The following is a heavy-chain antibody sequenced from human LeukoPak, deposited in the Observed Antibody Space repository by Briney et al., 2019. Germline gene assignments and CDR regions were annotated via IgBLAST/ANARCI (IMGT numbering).Heavy chain of an antibody. CDR3: ARDRIAAAGTVDY. V-gene: IGHV3-74*01. Sequence: GGSLRLSCAASGFTFSSYWMHWVRQAPGKGLVWISRINSDGSITSYADSVKGRFTISRDNAKNTLYLQMTSLRAEDMAVYYCARDRIAAAGTVDYWGQGTLVTVSS. D-gene: IGHD6-13*01. J-gene: IGHJ4*02. CDR1: GFTFSSYW. CDR2: INSDGSIT.